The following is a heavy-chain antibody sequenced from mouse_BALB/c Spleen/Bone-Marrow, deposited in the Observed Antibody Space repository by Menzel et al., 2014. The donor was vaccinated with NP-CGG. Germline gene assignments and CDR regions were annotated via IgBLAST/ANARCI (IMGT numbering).Heavy chain of an antibody. V-gene: IGHV5-6-3*01. Sequence: EVKLVESGGGLVQPGGSLKLSCAASGFTFSSYGMSWVRQTPDKRLELVATINSNGGSTYYPDSVKGRFTISRDNAKNTLYLQMGSLKSEDTAMYYCARDYHGSSDYWGQGTTLTVSS. CDR1: GFTFSSYG. J-gene: IGHJ2*01. CDR2: INSNGGST. D-gene: IGHD1-1*01. CDR3: ARDYHGSSDY.